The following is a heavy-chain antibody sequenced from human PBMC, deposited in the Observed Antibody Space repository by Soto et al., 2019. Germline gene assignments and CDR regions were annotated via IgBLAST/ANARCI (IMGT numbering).Heavy chain of an antibody. Sequence: PGGSLRLSCAASGFTFSNAWMSWFRQAPRKGLEWVGRIKSKTDGGTTDYAAPVKGRFTISRDDSKNTLYLQMNSLKTEDTAVYYCTTEGGSSSLIVCFAFDIWGKGKMFTV. CDR2: IKSKTDGGTT. CDR3: TTEGGSSSLIVCFAFDI. V-gene: IGHV3-15*01. D-gene: IGHD6-6*01. CDR1: GFTFSNAW. J-gene: IGHJ3*02.